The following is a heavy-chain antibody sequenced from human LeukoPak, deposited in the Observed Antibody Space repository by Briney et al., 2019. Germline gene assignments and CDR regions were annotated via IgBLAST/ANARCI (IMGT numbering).Heavy chain of an antibody. J-gene: IGHJ4*02. CDR2: ISGSGGSI. CDR3: AKDSETEYSSSWYFDY. Sequence: GGSLRLSCAASGFTFSSYAMSWVRQAPGKGLEGVSTISGSGGSIFYADSVKGRFTISRDNSKNTLYLQMNSLRAEDTAVYYCAKDSETEYSSSWYFDYWGQGTLVTVSS. CDR1: GFTFSSYA. D-gene: IGHD6-13*01. V-gene: IGHV3-23*01.